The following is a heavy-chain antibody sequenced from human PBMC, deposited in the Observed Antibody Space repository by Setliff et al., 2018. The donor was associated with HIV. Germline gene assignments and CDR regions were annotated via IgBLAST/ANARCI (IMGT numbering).Heavy chain of an antibody. J-gene: IGHJ4*02. D-gene: IGHD2-2*02. V-gene: IGHV3-15*01. CDR2: IKGKSDGETT. Sequence: GGSLRLSCAASGFTFSNAWMTWVRQAPGKGLGWVGLIKGKSDGETTDYAEPVKGRFSISRDDSKNALFLQMNSLKTEDTAVYHCTTVHYCSPTRCYIFDYWGQGTPVTVSS. CDR1: GFTFSNAW. CDR3: TTVHYCSPTRCYIFDY.